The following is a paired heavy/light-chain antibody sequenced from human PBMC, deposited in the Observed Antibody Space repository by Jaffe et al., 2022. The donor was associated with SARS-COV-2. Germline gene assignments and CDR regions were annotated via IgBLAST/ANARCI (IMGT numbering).Light chain of an antibody. Sequence: DIQMTQSPSSLSASVGDRVTITCRASQSISSYLNWYHQKPGTAPKLLIYAAASVQSGVSSRFSGSGSGTDFTLTISSLQPEDCATYYCQQSYSAPYTFGQGTKLEIK. CDR1: QSISSY. CDR2: AAA. J-gene: IGKJ2*01. V-gene: IGKV1-39*01. CDR3: QQSYSAPYT.
Heavy chain of an antibody. CDR2: ISADNGDT. Sequence: QVQLVQSGAEVKMPGASVKVSCKASGYTFTSYALHWVRQAPGQRLEWMGWISADNGDTEYSQKFQGRVTITRDTSASTAYMELSRLESEDTAVYYCARDRSSLPRSDWFDPWGQGTLVTVSS. V-gene: IGHV1-3*01. D-gene: IGHD6-13*01. J-gene: IGHJ5*02. CDR3: ARDRSSLPRSDWFDP. CDR1: GYTFTSYA.